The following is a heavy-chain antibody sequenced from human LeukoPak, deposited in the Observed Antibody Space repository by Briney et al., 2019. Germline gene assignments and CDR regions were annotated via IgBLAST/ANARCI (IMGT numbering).Heavy chain of an antibody. D-gene: IGHD6-19*01. J-gene: IGHJ4*02. CDR3: ARGSGSGWSTKDY. CDR2: TSHTGHLK. CDR1: GFTFSWFG. V-gene: IGHV3-30*06. Sequence: GKSLGLSCAASGFTFSWFGMHWIRQLPGKGLEWVAATSHTGHLKFYADSVKGRLTISRDNSKNTLYLQMNSLRAEDTAVYYCARGSGSGWSTKDYWGQGTLVTVSS.